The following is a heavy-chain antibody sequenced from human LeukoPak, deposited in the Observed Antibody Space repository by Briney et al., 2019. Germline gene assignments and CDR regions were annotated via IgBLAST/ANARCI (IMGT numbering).Heavy chain of an antibody. J-gene: IGHJ6*03. V-gene: IGHV4-61*02. CDR3: ARDGPSGYYYYYMDV. D-gene: IGHD3-10*01. Sequence: SQTLSLTCTVSGGSISSGSYYWSWIRQPAGKGLEWIGRIYTSGSTNYNPSLKSRVTISVDTSKNQFSLKLSSVTAADTAVYYCARDGPSGYYYYYMDVWGKGTTVTVSS. CDR2: IYTSGST. CDR1: GGSISSGSYY.